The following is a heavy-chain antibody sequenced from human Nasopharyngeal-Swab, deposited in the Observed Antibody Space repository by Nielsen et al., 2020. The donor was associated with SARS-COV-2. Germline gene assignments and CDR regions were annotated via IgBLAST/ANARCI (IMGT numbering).Heavy chain of an antibody. V-gene: IGHV3-30*03. Sequence: GSLGLSWVASKFTFRRWPMHWVRPAPGKGLEWVTVISSDGSDKQYVDSVKGRFTISRDNSKNTLYLQVKSLRADDMGVYYCASLRADTPDFAYLGQGTLVTVSS. J-gene: IGHJ4*02. CDR3: ASLRADTPDFAY. CDR1: KFTFRRWP. D-gene: IGHD2-15*01. CDR2: ISSDGSDK.